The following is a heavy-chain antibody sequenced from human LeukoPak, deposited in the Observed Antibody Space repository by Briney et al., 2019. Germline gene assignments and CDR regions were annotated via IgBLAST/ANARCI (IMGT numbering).Heavy chain of an antibody. Sequence: ASVKVSCTASGYTFTSYAMNWVRQAPGQELEWMGWINTNTGNPTYAQGFTGRFVFSLDTSVSTAYLQISSLKAEDTAVYYCARWDFLAAAVVDYWGQGTLVTVSS. V-gene: IGHV7-4-1*02. CDR3: ARWDFLAAAVVDY. CDR2: INTNTGNP. J-gene: IGHJ4*02. D-gene: IGHD6-13*01. CDR1: GYTFTSYA.